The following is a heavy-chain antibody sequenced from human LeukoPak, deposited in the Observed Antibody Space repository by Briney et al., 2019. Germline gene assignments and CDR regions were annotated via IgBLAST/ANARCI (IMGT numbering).Heavy chain of an antibody. CDR3: AKSTARDAFDI. CDR1: GFTFSSYG. V-gene: IGHV3-33*06. CDR2: IWYDGSNK. J-gene: IGHJ3*02. Sequence: GRSLRLSCAASGFTFSSYGMHWVRQAPGKGLEWVAVIWYDGSNKYYADPVKGRFTISRDNSKNTLYLQMNSLRAEDTAVYYCAKSTARDAFDIWGQGTMVTVSS. D-gene: IGHD5-18*01.